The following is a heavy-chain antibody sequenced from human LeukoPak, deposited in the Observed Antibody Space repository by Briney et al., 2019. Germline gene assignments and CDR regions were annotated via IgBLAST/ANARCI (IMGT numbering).Heavy chain of an antibody. Sequence: GGSLRLSCAASGFTFSSFEMNWVRQAPGKGLEWVAVISYDGINKYYADSVKGRFTISRDNSKNTLYLQMNSLRAEDTAVYYCARDILEWFYRGDAFDIWGQGTMVTVSS. D-gene: IGHD3-3*01. CDR1: GFTFSSFE. CDR2: ISYDGINK. J-gene: IGHJ3*02. CDR3: ARDILEWFYRGDAFDI. V-gene: IGHV3-30*04.